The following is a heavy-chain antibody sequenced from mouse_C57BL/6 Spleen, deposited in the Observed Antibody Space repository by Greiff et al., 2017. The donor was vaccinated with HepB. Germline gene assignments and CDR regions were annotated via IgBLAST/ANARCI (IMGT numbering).Heavy chain of an antibody. D-gene: IGHD1-1*02. CDR3: VRAGWGRLAY. CDR1: GYAFSSSW. J-gene: IGHJ3*01. Sequence: VQLQQSGPELVKPGASVKISCKASGYAFSSSWMNLVKQRPGTGLEGIGRTYPGDGDPNYTGKLQGKATLTAAKSSSTAYMQLSSLTSEDSAGYVCVRAGWGRLAYWGQGTLGTVAA. V-gene: IGHV1-82*01. CDR2: TYPGDGDP.